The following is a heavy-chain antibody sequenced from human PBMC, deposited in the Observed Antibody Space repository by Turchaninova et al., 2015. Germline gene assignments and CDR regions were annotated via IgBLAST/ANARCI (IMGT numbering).Heavy chain of an antibody. CDR2: IFLSDGRT. CDR1: GSILPGFA. CDR3: AKVRGLEVRPLGWYFDL. J-gene: IGHJ2*01. Sequence: GSLRLSCAASGSILPGFALIWVRQAPGKGLQWVSRIFLSDGRTDYADSVKGRFIMSRDSSQSTVYLEINYVRDEDTAKYYCAKVRGLEVRPLGWYFDLWGRGTQVTVS. V-gene: IGHV3-23*01. D-gene: IGHD3-16*01.